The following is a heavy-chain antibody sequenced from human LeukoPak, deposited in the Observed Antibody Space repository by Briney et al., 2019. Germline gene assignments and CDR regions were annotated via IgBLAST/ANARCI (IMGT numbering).Heavy chain of an antibody. CDR3: AKDPRRLWFGELSSYFDY. D-gene: IGHD3-10*01. V-gene: IGHV3-23*01. CDR1: GFTFSSYA. CDR2: ISGSGGST. Sequence: GGSLRLSCAASGFTFSSYAMSWVRQAPGKGLEWVSAISGSGGSTYYADSVKGRFTISRDNSKNTLYLQMNSLRAEDTAVYYCAKDPRRLWFGELSSYFDYWGQGTLVTVSS. J-gene: IGHJ4*02.